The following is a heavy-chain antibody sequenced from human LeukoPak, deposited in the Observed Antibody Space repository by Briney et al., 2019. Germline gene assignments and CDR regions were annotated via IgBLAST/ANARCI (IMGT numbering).Heavy chain of an antibody. CDR1: GGSFSGYY. CDR2: INHSGST. J-gene: IGHJ4*02. D-gene: IGHD6-19*01. Sequence: SETLSLTCAVYGGSFSGYYWSWIRQPPGKGLEWIGEINHSGSTNYNPSLKSRVTISVDTSKNQFSLKLSSVTAADTAVYYCARLSGWYRTVYFDYWGQGTLVTVSS. V-gene: IGHV4-34*01. CDR3: ARLSGWYRTVYFDY.